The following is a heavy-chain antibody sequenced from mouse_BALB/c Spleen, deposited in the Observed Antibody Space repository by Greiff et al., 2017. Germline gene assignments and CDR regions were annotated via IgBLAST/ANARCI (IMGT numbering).Heavy chain of an antibody. D-gene: IGHD1-2*01. V-gene: IGHV1-5*01. CDR2: IYPGNSDT. Sequence: VQLQQSGTVLARPGASVKMSCKASGYTFTSYWMHWVKQRPGQGLEWIGAIYPGNSDTSHNQKFKGKAKLTAVTSTSTAYMELSSLTNEDSAVYYCTRWAITTATNAMDYWGQGTSVTVSS. CDR1: GYTFTSYW. CDR3: TRWAITTATNAMDY. J-gene: IGHJ4*01.